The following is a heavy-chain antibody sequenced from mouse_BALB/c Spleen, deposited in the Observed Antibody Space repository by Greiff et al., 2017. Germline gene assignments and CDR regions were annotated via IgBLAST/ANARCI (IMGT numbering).Heavy chain of an antibody. J-gene: IGHJ4*01. D-gene: IGHD1-2*01. CDR3: AREGLRLRYAMDY. CDR2: ISSGGST. CDR1: GFTFSSYA. V-gene: IGHV5-6-5*01. Sequence: EVKVEESGGGLVKPGGSLTLSCAASGFTFSSYAMSWVRQTPEKRLEWVASISSGGSTYYPDSVKGRFTISRDNARNILYLQMSSLRSEDTAMYYCAREGLRLRYAMDYWGQGTSVTVSS.